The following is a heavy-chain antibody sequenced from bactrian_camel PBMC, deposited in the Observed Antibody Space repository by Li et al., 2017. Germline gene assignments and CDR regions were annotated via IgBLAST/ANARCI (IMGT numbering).Heavy chain of an antibody. J-gene: IGHJ6*01. CDR2: IYTGGGST. V-gene: IGHV3S28*01. CDR3: AARVGACPIILATPVWGKDGGQWPRAEFGY. D-gene: IGHD5*01. CDR1: RWTYSSAC. Sequence: PLVESGGGSVQAGGSLRLSCAASRWTYSSACMGWFRQAPGKGREGVAAIYTGGGSTYYASSVRGRFTISRDNVKNTIYLQMNNLKPEDTAMYYCAARVGACPIILATPVWGKDGGQWPRAEFGYWGQGTQVTVAS.